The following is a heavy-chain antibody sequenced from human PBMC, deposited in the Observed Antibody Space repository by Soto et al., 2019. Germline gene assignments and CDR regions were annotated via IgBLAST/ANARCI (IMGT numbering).Heavy chain of an antibody. CDR1: GYTFTSYG. J-gene: IGHJ6*02. Sequence: QVQLVQSGDEVKKPGASVKVSCRASGYTFTSYGVSWVRHAPGQGLEWMGWISAFNGQANYLQKLPGRVTMATEASTSTAYMEMRSLQSADTAVYYWARVGDYYYGLDVWGQGTTGTVS. CDR2: ISAFNGQA. V-gene: IGHV1-18*01. CDR3: ARVGDYYYGLDV. D-gene: IGHD3-16*01.